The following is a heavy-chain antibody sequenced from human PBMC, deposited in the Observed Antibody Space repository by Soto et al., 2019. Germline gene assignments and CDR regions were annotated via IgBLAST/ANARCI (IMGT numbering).Heavy chain of an antibody. V-gene: IGHV4-59*01. CDR3: ARHGTERITMQSHYYYYGMDV. Sequence: QVQLQESGPGLVKPSETLSLTCTVSGGSISSYYWSWIRQPPGKGLEWIGYIYYSGSTNYNPSLKSRVTISVDTSKNQFSLKLSSVTAADTAVYYCARHGTERITMQSHYYYYGMDVWGQGTTVTVSS. CDR2: IYYSGST. J-gene: IGHJ6*02. D-gene: IGHD3-10*01. CDR1: GGSISSYY.